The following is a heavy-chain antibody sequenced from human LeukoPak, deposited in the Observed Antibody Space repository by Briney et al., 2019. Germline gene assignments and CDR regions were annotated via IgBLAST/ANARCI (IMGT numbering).Heavy chain of an antibody. CDR2: IYPGDSDT. D-gene: IGHD2-15*01. V-gene: IGHV5-51*01. Sequence: PGESLKISCKGSGYSFTSYWIGWVRQMPGKGLEWMGIIYPGDSDTRYSPSFQGQVTISADKSISTAYLQWSSLKASDTAMYYCARVARAATYYYYGMDVWGQGTTVTVSS. J-gene: IGHJ6*02. CDR1: GYSFTSYW. CDR3: ARVARAATYYYYGMDV.